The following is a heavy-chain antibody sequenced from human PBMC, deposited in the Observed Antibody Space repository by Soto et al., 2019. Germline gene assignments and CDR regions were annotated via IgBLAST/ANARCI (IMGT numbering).Heavy chain of an antibody. Sequence: ASVQVSCRASGYPFTTYFMNCVRRAPGHGLQWMCMINPIGDGPKYSQGFHGRVPMTRDTSSNTVHLDQRHLTSPHAADYYCARSNSRVFRGGMDLWGQGTTVTVSS. J-gene: IGHJ6*02. CDR3: ARSNSRVFRGGMDL. D-gene: IGHD7-27*01. CDR2: INPIGDGP. V-gene: IGHV1-46*01. CDR1: GYPFTTYF.